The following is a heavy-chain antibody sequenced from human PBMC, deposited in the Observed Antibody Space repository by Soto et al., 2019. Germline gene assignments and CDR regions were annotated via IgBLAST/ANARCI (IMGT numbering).Heavy chain of an antibody. CDR2: ISGSGGST. V-gene: IGHV3-23*01. CDR3: AKEYSGVYYDSSQVFDY. D-gene: IGHD3-22*01. CDR1: GFTFSSYA. J-gene: IGHJ4*02. Sequence: GGSLRLSCAASGFTFSSYAMSWVRQAPGKGLEWVSAISGSGGSTYYADSVKGRFTISRDNSKNTLYLQMNSLRAEDTAVYYCAKEYSGVYYDSSQVFDYWGQGTLVTVSS.